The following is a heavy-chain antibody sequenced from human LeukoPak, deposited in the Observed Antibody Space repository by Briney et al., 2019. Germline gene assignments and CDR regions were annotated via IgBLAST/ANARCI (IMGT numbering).Heavy chain of an antibody. CDR2: ISYDGSNK. Sequence: GGSLRLSCSASGFTFSTSVMHWVRQAPGKGLEWVAVISYDGSNKYYADSVKGRFTISRDNSKNTLYLQMNSLRAEDTAVYYCAQTSVAGDYFDYWGQGTLVTVSS. D-gene: IGHD6-19*01. CDR1: GFTFSTSV. J-gene: IGHJ4*02. CDR3: AQTSVAGDYFDY. V-gene: IGHV3-30*18.